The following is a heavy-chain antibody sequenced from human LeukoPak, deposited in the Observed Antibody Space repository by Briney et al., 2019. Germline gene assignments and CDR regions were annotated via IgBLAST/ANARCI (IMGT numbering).Heavy chain of an antibody. D-gene: IGHD2-2*02. CDR2: IYTSGST. CDR3: ARDEPLYPFDY. J-gene: IGHJ4*02. V-gene: IGHV4-61*02. CDR1: DGSISSGSYY. Sequence: PSETLSLTCTVSDGSISSGSYYWSWIRQPAGKGLEWIGRIYTSGSTNYNPSLKSRVTMSVDTSKNQFSLKLSSVTAADTAVYYCARDEPLYPFDYWGQGTLVTVSS.